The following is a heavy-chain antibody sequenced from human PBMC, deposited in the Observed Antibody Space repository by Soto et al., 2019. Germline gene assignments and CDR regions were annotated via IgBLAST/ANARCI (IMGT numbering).Heavy chain of an antibody. D-gene: IGHD2-15*01. CDR3: AKSVRYCLGSSCSPEAFDI. Sequence: QVQLVESGGGVVQPGRSLRLSCAASGFSFSDSGMHWVRQPPGKGLEWVAAISFDGSNEFYADSVKDRLTISRDNSKNTLYLQMNSLRAEDKAVYYCAKSVRYCLGSSCSPEAFDIWGQGTVVSVSS. J-gene: IGHJ3*02. V-gene: IGHV3-30*18. CDR2: ISFDGSNE. CDR1: GFSFSDSG.